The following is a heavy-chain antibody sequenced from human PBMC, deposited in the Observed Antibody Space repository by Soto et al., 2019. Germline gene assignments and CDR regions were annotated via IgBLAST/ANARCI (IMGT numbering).Heavy chain of an antibody. CDR1: RGSISSGTNY. V-gene: IGHV4-39*01. Sequence: SETLSLTCTVSRGSISSGTNYCSGIRQPPGKGLEWIANIYYSGSTFYNPSLKSRVTISLDTSKNQFSLKLRSVTAADTAVYYCARHEAGWYFDSWGQGTLVTVSS. D-gene: IGHD6-25*01. CDR2: IYYSGST. CDR3: ARHEAGWYFDS. J-gene: IGHJ4*02.